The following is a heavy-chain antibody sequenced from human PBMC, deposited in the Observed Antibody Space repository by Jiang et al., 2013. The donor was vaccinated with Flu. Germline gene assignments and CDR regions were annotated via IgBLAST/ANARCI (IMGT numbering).Heavy chain of an antibody. CDR2: IIPIFGTA. V-gene: IGHV1-69*01. Sequence: GAEVKKPGSSVKISCKASGGTFSSYAISWVRQAPGQGLEWMGGIIPIFGTANYAQKFQGRVTITADESTSTAYMELSSLRSEDTAVYYCARDGPLAYSSSSSVIGWFDPWGQGTLVTVSS. J-gene: IGHJ5*02. CDR1: GGTFSSYA. CDR3: ARDGPLAYSSSSSVIGWFDP. D-gene: IGHD6-6*01.